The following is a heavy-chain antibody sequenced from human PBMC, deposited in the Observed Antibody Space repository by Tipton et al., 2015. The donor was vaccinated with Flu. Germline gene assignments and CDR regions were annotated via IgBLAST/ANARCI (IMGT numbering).Heavy chain of an antibody. Sequence: LRLSCTVSGGSISSYYWSWIRQPPGKGLEWIGHIYYSGSTNYNPSLKSRVTISVDTSKNQFSLKLSSVTAADTAVYYCARVGGSSYYYYGMDVWGQGP. J-gene: IGHJ6*02. V-gene: IGHV4-59*01. D-gene: IGHD1-26*01. CDR1: GGSISSYY. CDR2: IYYSGST. CDR3: ARVGGSSYYYYGMDV.